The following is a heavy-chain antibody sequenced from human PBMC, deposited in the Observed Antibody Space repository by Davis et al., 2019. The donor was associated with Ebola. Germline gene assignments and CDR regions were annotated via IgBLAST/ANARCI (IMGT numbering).Heavy chain of an antibody. CDR1: GFTFSSYW. Sequence: GESLKISCAASGFTFSSYWMSWVRQAPGKGLEWVANIKQDGSEKYYVDSVKGRFTISRDNAKNSLYPQMNSLRAEDTAVYYCARLRYFDWTYFDYWGQGTLVTVSS. V-gene: IGHV3-7*01. D-gene: IGHD3-9*01. J-gene: IGHJ4*02. CDR2: IKQDGSEK. CDR3: ARLRYFDWTYFDY.